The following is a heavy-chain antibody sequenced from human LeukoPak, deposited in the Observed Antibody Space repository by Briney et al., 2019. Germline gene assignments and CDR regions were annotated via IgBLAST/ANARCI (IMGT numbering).Heavy chain of an antibody. CDR1: GYTFTGYY. Sequence: ASVKVSCKASGYTFTGYYMHWVRQAPGQGLEWMGWINPNSGGTNYAQKFQGRVTMTRGTSISTAYMELSRLRSDDTAVYYCAAAGYYDSSGYSSFDYWGQGTLVTVSS. CDR2: INPNSGGT. CDR3: AAAGYYDSSGYSSFDY. D-gene: IGHD3-22*01. V-gene: IGHV1-2*02. J-gene: IGHJ4*02.